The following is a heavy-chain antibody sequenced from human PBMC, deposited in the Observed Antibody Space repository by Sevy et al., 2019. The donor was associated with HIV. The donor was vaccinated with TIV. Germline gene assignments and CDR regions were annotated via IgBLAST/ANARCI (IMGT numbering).Heavy chain of an antibody. J-gene: IGHJ4*02. Sequence: GGSLRLSCAASGFTFSANWMNWVRQAPGKGLEWVANIKADGSDKHYVESVEGRFTIPRDNAKNLLFLQMNSLRVEDTAVYYCAHETFGRFESWGQGTLVTVSS. CDR1: GFTFSANW. CDR3: AHETFGRFES. D-gene: IGHD3-16*01. V-gene: IGHV3-7*01. CDR2: IKADGSDK.